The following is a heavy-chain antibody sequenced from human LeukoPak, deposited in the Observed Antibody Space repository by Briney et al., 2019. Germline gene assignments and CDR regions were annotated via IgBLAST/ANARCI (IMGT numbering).Heavy chain of an antibody. D-gene: IGHD3-3*01. J-gene: IGHJ3*02. V-gene: IGHV1-2*02. CDR1: GYTFTDYF. CDR3: ARGPRITIFGVVMANDAFDI. Sequence: ASVKVSCKASGYTFTDYFMNWVRQAPGQGLEWMGWINPKSGGTVYAQQCQGRVTMIRDTSSCTACRELSWLRFDDTVVYYCARGPRITIFGVVMANDAFDIWGQGTMVTVSS. CDR2: INPKSGGT.